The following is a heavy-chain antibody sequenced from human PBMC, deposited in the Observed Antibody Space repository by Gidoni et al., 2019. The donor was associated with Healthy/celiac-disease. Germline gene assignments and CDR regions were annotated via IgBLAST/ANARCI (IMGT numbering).Heavy chain of an antibody. CDR3: AKDKYPIATYNWFDP. V-gene: IGHV3-30*18. J-gene: IGHJ5*02. D-gene: IGHD2-8*01. CDR2: ISYDGSNK. Sequence: SSYGMHWVRQAPGKGLEWVAVISYDGSNKYYADSVKGRFTISRDNSKNTLYLQMNSLRAEDTAVYYCAKDKYPIATYNWFDPWGQGTLVTVSS. CDR1: SSYG.